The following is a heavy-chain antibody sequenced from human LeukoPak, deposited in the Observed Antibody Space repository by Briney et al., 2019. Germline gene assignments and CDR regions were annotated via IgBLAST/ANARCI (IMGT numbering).Heavy chain of an antibody. CDR3: ARGEQQLWGDY. V-gene: IGHV3-74*01. CDR2: ISGDGSIT. J-gene: IGHJ4*02. Sequence: PGGSLRLSCAASGFIFSSYWMHWVRQVPGKGLEWVSRISGDGSITNYADSVKGRFTISRDNAKNSLYLQMNSLRAEDTAVYYCARGEQQLWGDYWGQGTLVTVSS. D-gene: IGHD6-13*01. CDR1: GFIFSSYW.